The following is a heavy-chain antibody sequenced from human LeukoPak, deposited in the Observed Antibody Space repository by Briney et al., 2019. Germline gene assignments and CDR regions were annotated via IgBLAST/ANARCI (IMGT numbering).Heavy chain of an antibody. CDR2: IYPGDSDT. J-gene: IGHJ4*02. D-gene: IGHD5-18*01. V-gene: IGHV5-51*01. Sequence: GESLKISCKGSGYTFTNSRIGWVRQTPGKGLEWMGSIYPGDSDTRYNPSFQGQVTISVDKSISTAYLQWSSLQASNAAMYYCAIRAYSYEYFDFWGQGTLVTVSS. CDR3: AIRAYSYEYFDF. CDR1: GYTFTNSR.